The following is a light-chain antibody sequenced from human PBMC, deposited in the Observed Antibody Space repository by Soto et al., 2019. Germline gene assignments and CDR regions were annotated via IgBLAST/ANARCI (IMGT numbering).Light chain of an antibody. Sequence: ILMTQSASSFSASKGDRVTITCRASQGISSYLAWYQQKPGKAPKLLIYAASTLQSGVPSRFSGSGSGTDFTLTISSLQPGDVATYYCQNHDSAPITFGQGTRLE. CDR1: QGISSY. J-gene: IGKJ5*01. V-gene: IGKV1-27*01. CDR2: AAS. CDR3: QNHDSAPIT.